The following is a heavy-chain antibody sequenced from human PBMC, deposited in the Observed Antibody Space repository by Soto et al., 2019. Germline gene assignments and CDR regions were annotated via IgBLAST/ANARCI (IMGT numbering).Heavy chain of an antibody. V-gene: IGHV4-4*02. D-gene: IGHD3-16*01. Sequence: HVQPQESGPGLVRPSGTLSLTCAVSGGSISSDRWCSWVRQSPGRGLEWIGESHHSGGTNYNPSLKSRVTISVDKSKDQSSLKLNSVTAADTAVYYCAREINYAFSLGYWGQGTLVTVSS. CDR2: SHHSGGT. CDR1: GGSISSDRW. CDR3: AREINYAFSLGY. J-gene: IGHJ4*02.